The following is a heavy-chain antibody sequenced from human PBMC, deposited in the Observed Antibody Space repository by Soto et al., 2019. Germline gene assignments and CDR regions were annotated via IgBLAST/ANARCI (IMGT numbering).Heavy chain of an antibody. CDR2: IAYEGSKK. Sequence: QVQLVESGGGVVRPGRSLRLSCAGSGFTFSSYGMHWVRQAPGKGLEWVAEIAYEGSKKYYADSVKGRSTMSRHNSKNTLYLQMKSLRVEDTAVYYCARASGDRYYYDSSGYYYRYFDLWGRGTLVTVSS. J-gene: IGHJ2*01. CDR1: GFTFSSYG. CDR3: ARASGDRYYYDSSGYYYRYFDL. V-gene: IGHV3-30-3*01. D-gene: IGHD3-22*01.